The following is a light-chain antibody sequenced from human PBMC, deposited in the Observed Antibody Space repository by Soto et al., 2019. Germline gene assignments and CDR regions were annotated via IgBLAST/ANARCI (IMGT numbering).Light chain of an antibody. CDR3: CSFTTSSTDV. J-gene: IGLJ1*01. CDR1: SSDVGGYNY. V-gene: IGLV2-14*01. Sequence: QSALTQPASVSGSPGQSVTISCTGTSSDVGGYNYVSWYQQYPGKAPKVMIYDVTNRPSGVSNRFSGSRSGNTSSLTISGLQAEGEADYYCCSFTTSSTDVFGAGTKLTVL. CDR2: DVT.